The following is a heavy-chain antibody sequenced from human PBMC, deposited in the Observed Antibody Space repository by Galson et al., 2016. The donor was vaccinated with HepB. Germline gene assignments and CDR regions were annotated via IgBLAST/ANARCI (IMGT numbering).Heavy chain of an antibody. CDR3: ARVKSSGWSNYHYYGMDV. D-gene: IGHD6-19*01. CDR1: GGSISSGNFY. V-gene: IGHV4-61*01. CDR2: IYYSGRT. J-gene: IGHJ6*01. Sequence: ETLSLTCSVSGGSISSGNFYWSWIRQHPGKGLEWMGNIYYSGRTNYNPSLKSRVTMSVDTSNNQFSLKLSSVTAADTAIYYCARVKSSGWSNYHYYGMDVWGRGTTVSVSS.